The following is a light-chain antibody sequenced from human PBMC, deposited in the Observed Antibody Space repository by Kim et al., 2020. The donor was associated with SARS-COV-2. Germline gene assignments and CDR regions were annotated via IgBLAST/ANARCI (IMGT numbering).Light chain of an antibody. J-gene: IGKJ1*01. V-gene: IGKV3-20*01. Sequence: RSSQLAWYQQKPGQAPRLLIYAASTRATGIPDRFSGRGSGTDFTLTISRLEPEDFAVYYCQQYGSSPKTFGQGTKVDIK. CDR3: QQYGSSPKT. CDR1: RSSQ. CDR2: AAS.